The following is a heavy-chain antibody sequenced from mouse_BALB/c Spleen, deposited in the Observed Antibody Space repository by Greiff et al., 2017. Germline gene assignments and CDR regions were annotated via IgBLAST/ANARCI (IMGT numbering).Heavy chain of an antibody. CDR1: GYTFTSYY. CDR2: IYPGNVNT. J-gene: IGHJ2*01. V-gene: IGHV1S56*01. CDR3: ARSGGNYRYYFDY. Sequence: VQLQQSGPELVKPGASVRISCKASGYTFTSYYIHWVKQRPGQGLEWIGWIYPGNVNTKYNEKFKGKATLTPDKSSSTAYMQLSSLTSEDSAVYFCARSGGNYRYYFDYWGQGTTLTVSS. D-gene: IGHD2-1*01.